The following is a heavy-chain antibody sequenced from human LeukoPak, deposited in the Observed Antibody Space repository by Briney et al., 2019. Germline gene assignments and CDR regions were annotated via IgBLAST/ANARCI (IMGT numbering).Heavy chain of an antibody. V-gene: IGHV3-21*01. CDR2: ISSSSSYI. CDR1: GFTFDDYG. D-gene: IGHD6-19*01. Sequence: GGSLRLSCAASGFTFDDYGMNWVRQAPGKGLEWVSSISSSSSYIYYADSVKGRFTISRDNAKNSLYLQMNSLSAEDTAVYYCARDPRIAVAGSYYMDVWGKGTTVTVSS. J-gene: IGHJ6*03. CDR3: ARDPRIAVAGSYYMDV.